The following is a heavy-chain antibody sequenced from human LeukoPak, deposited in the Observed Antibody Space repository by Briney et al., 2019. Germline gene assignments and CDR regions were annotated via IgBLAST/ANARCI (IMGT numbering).Heavy chain of an antibody. Sequence: GASVKVSCKASGYTFTGYYMHWVRQAPGQGLEWMGRINPNSGGTNYAQKFQGRVTMTRDTSISTAYMELSRLRSDDTAVYYCARAGERSIAARPIDYWGQGTLVTVSS. CDR1: GYTFTGYY. D-gene: IGHD6-6*01. J-gene: IGHJ4*02. CDR2: INPNSGGT. V-gene: IGHV1-2*06. CDR3: ARAGERSIAARPIDY.